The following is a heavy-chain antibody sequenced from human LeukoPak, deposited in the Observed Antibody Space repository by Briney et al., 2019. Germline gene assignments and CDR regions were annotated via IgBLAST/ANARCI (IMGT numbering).Heavy chain of an antibody. Sequence: ASVKVSCKASGYTFTSYGISWVRQAPGQGLEWMGWISAYNGNTNYAQKLQGRVTMTTDTSTSTAYMELRSLRSDDTAVYYCAIRPPITMVSKDGMDVWGQGTTVTVSS. CDR2: ISAYNGNT. V-gene: IGHV1-18*01. D-gene: IGHD3-10*01. CDR1: GYTFTSYG. J-gene: IGHJ6*02. CDR3: AIRPPITMVSKDGMDV.